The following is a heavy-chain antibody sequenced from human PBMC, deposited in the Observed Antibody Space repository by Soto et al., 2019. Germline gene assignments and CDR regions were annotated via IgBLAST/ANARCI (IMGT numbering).Heavy chain of an antibody. CDR3: ARQAAAGSTDQYNWFDP. Sequence: ASVKVSCKASGYTFTSYDINWVRQATGQGLEWMGWMNPNSGNTGYAQKFQGRVTMTRNTSISTAYMELSSLRSEDTAVYYCARQAAAGSTDQYNWFDPWGQGTLVTVSS. V-gene: IGHV1-8*01. CDR1: GYTFTSYD. D-gene: IGHD6-13*01. J-gene: IGHJ5*02. CDR2: MNPNSGNT.